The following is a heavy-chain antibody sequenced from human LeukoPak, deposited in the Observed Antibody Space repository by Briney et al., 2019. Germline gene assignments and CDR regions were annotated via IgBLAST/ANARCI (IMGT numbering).Heavy chain of an antibody. CDR1: GYTFTSYA. Sequence: ASVKVSCKASGYTFTSYAMHWVRQAPGQRLGWMGWINAGNGNPKYSQKFQGRVTITRDTSASTAYMELSSLRSEDTAVYYCARSLAAAYYYYGMDVWGQGTTVTVSS. J-gene: IGHJ6*02. CDR2: INAGNGNP. CDR3: ARSLAAAYYYYGMDV. V-gene: IGHV1-3*01.